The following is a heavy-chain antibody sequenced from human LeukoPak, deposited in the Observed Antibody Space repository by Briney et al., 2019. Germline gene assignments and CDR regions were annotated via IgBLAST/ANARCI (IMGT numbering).Heavy chain of an antibody. V-gene: IGHV4-61*05. D-gene: IGHD3-3*01. Sequence: PSETLSLTCTVTGGSISSSYYYWSWIRQPPGKGLEWIGHIQNSGSTTYNPSLKSRVTISIDTSKNRFSLKLISVTAADTAVYYCARLHYDFWRFDPWGQGTLVTVSS. CDR2: IQNSGST. CDR3: ARLHYDFWRFDP. J-gene: IGHJ5*02. CDR1: GGSISSSYYY.